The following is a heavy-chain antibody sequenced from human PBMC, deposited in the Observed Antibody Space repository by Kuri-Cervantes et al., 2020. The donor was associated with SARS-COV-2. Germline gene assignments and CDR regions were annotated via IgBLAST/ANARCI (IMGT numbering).Heavy chain of an antibody. CDR2: INHSGST. V-gene: IGHV4-34*01. CDR3: ARRIGSSSPYYYFDY. Sequence: GSLRLSCAVYGGSFSGYYWSWIRQPPGKGLEWIGEINHSGSTNYNPSLKSRVTISVDTSKNQFSLKLSSVTAADTAVYYCARRIGSSSPYYYFDYWGQGAVVTVSS. J-gene: IGHJ4*02. CDR1: GGSFSGYY. D-gene: IGHD6-13*01.